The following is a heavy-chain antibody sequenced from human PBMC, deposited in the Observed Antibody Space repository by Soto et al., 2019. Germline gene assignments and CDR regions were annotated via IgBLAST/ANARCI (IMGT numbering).Heavy chain of an antibody. D-gene: IGHD1-1*01. J-gene: IGHJ4*02. V-gene: IGHV1-8*01. CDR3: ARGPTWAGNVDY. CDR1: GYTFTNYD. CDR2: MNPNSGNT. Sequence: QVQLVQAGAEVKKPGASVKVSCKASGYTFTNYDINWVRQATGQGLEWMGWMNPNSGNTGYAQKFQGRVTMTRNTSISTAYMELSSLRTEDTAVYYCARGPTWAGNVDYWGQGTLVTVSS.